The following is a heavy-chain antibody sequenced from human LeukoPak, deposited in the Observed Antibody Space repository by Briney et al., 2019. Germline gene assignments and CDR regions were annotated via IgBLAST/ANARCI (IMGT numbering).Heavy chain of an antibody. V-gene: IGHV4-39*07. CDR1: GGSISSSSYY. Sequence: SETLSLTCTVSGGSISSSSYYWGWIRQPPGKGLEWIGSIYYSGSTYYNPSLKSRVTISVDTSKNQFSLKLSSVTAADTAVYYCARKITMVRGVIPQASYFDYWGQGTLVTVSS. CDR3: ARKITMVRGVIPQASYFDY. D-gene: IGHD3-10*01. J-gene: IGHJ4*02. CDR2: IYYSGST.